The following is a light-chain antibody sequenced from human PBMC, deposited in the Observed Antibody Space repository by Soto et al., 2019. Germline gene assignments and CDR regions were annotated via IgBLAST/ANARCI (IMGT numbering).Light chain of an antibody. CDR1: QGISSA. CDR2: DAS. J-gene: IGKJ4*01. CDR3: QQFNNYPRT. Sequence: AIQLTQSPSSLSASVGDRVTITCRASQGISSALAWYQQKPGKAPKLLIYDASSLESGVPSRFSGSASGTDFTLTISSLQPEAFATYYCQQFNNYPRTLGGVTKVDSK. V-gene: IGKV1D-13*01.